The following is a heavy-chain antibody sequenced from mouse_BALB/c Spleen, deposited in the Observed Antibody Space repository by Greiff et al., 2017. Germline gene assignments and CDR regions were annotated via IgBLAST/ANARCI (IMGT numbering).Heavy chain of an antibody. D-gene: IGHD3-3*01. CDR2: IDPENGNT. CDR3: ASGDGFAY. J-gene: IGHJ3*01. CDR1: GFNIKDYY. Sequence: EVQLQQSGAELVRQGALVKLSCKASGFNIKDYYMHWVKQRPEQGLEWIGWIDPENGNTIYDPKFQGKASITADTSSNTAYLQLSSLTSEDTAVYYCASGDGFAYWGQGTLVTVSA. V-gene: IGHV14-1*02.